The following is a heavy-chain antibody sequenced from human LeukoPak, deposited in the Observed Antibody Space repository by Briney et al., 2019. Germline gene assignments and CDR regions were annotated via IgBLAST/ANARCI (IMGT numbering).Heavy chain of an antibody. CDR3: ARAVSGRFDY. J-gene: IGHJ4*02. CDR2: IYYTGSS. Sequence: SETLSLTCTVSAGSIRSYHWNWIRQSPGRGLEWVGYIYYTGSSNYSPSLKSRVTISVDTSKNQFSLKLSSVTAADTAIYYCARAVSGRFDYWGQGTLVTVSS. V-gene: IGHV4-59*08. CDR1: AGSIRSYH. D-gene: IGHD6-19*01.